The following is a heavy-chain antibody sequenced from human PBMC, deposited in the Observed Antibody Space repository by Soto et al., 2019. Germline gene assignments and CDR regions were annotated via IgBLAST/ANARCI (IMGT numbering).Heavy chain of an antibody. Sequence: GESLKISCKGSGYGFTSYWISWVRQMPGKGLEWMGRIDPSDSYTNYSPSFQGHVTISADKSISTAYLQWSSLKASDTAMYYCARRLHEYSNYESQLAAFDIWGQGTMVTVSS. V-gene: IGHV5-10-1*01. CDR3: ARRLHEYSNYESQLAAFDI. J-gene: IGHJ3*02. CDR1: GYGFTSYW. CDR2: IDPSDSYT. D-gene: IGHD4-4*01.